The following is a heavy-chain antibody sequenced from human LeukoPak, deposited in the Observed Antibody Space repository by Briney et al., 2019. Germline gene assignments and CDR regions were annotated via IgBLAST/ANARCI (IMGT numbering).Heavy chain of an antibody. Sequence: ASVKVSCKASGYTFTGYYMHWVRQAPGQGLEWMGWISAYNGNTNYAQKLQGRVTMTTDTSTSTAYMELRSLRSDDTAVYYCARDDLDYGDYSDYWGQGTLVTVSS. CDR1: GYTFTGYY. CDR2: ISAYNGNT. D-gene: IGHD4-17*01. V-gene: IGHV1-18*04. CDR3: ARDDLDYGDYSDY. J-gene: IGHJ4*02.